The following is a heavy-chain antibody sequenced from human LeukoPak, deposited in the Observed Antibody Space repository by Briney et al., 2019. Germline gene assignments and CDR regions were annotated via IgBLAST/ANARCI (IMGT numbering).Heavy chain of an antibody. D-gene: IGHD3-3*01. CDR1: GFIFTNFF. CDR3: ATDRGWRTSGYYLYYFEY. V-gene: IGHV3-7*01. CDR2: IKHDGSEK. J-gene: IGHJ4*02. Sequence: PGGSLRLSSAASGFIFTNFFMSWVRQAPGKGLEWVASIKHDGSEKYYVDSVRGRFTISRDNTKNLLYLQMSSLRAEDTAVYYCATDRGWRTSGYYLYYFEYWGQGTLVTFSS.